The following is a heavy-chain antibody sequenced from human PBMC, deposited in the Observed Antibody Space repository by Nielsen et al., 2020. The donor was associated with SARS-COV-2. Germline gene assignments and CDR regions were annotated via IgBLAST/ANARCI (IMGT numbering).Heavy chain of an antibody. CDR3: ARGRRYCSSTSCQTYYYYYYGMDV. CDR2: RHYTGNT. D-gene: IGHD2-2*01. Sequence: SETLSLTCSVSGGSFSSGGSSYSWIRQHPGKGLEWIGLRHYTGNTYYNPSLQSRLFISVDTSKNQFSLKLSSVTAADTAVYYCARGRRYCSSTSCQTYYYYYYGMDVWGQGTTVTVSS. CDR1: GGSFSSGGSS. J-gene: IGHJ6*02. V-gene: IGHV4-31*03.